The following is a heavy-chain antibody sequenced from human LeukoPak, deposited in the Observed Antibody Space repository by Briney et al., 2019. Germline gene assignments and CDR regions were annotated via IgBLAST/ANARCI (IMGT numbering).Heavy chain of an antibody. J-gene: IGHJ6*02. D-gene: IGHD3-22*01. CDR1: GFTFSSYA. CDR2: ISGSGGST. Sequence: GGSLRLSCAASGFTFSSYAMSWVRQAPGKGLEWVSAISGSGGSTYYADSVKGRFTISRDNSKNTLYLQMNNLRAEDTAVYYCAKEGSYYDSYGMDVWGQGTTVTVSS. CDR3: AKEGSYYDSYGMDV. V-gene: IGHV3-23*01.